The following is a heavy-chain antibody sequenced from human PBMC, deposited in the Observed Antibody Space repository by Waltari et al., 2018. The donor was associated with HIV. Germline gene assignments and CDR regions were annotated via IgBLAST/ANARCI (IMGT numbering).Heavy chain of an antibody. V-gene: IGHV4-61*02. CDR2: IYTSGST. Sequence: QVQLQESGPGLVKPSQTLSLTCTVSGGSISSGTYYWSWLRQPAGKGLEWIGLIYTSGSTNYYPSLKSRVTISVDTSKNQLSLKLSSVTAADTAVYYCARGPHLQIHYGMDVWGQGTTVTVSS. J-gene: IGHJ6*02. CDR3: ARGPHLQIHYGMDV. CDR1: GGSISSGTYY.